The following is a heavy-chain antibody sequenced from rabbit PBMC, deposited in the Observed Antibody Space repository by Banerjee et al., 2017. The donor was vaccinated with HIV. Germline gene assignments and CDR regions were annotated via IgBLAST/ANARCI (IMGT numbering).Heavy chain of an antibody. CDR2: INTSSGNI. CDR1: GITFRNNCD. Sequence: QEQLEESGGGLVKPEGSLTLTCKDSGITFRNNCDLCWVRQAPGKGLEWIACINTSSGNIVYATWAKGRFTISKTSWTTVTLQMTSLTAADTATYFCARDLAGGTGWKFNLWGQGTLVT. D-gene: IGHD7-1*01. V-gene: IGHV1S45*01. CDR3: ARDLAGGTGWKFNL. J-gene: IGHJ4*01.